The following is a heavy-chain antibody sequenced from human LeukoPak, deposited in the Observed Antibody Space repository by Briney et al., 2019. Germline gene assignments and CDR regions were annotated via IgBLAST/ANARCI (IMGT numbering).Heavy chain of an antibody. J-gene: IGHJ6*02. V-gene: IGHV4-39*07. Sequence: SETLSLTCTVSGGSISSSSYYWGWIRQPPGKGLEWIGSIYYSGSTYYNPSLKSRVTISVDTSKNQFSLKLSSVTAADTAVYYCARDYDMTGYSSGWKYYYYGMDVWGQGTTVTVSS. D-gene: IGHD6-19*01. CDR2: IYYSGST. CDR1: GGSISSSSYY. CDR3: ARDYDMTGYSSGWKYYYYGMDV.